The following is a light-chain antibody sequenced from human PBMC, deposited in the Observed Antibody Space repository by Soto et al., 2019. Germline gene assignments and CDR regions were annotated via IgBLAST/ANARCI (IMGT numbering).Light chain of an antibody. Sequence: EIVLTQSPATLSLSPWEGATLSCMASQSVSNYLSWYQQKPGQAPRLLIYDASKRATGIPARFSGSGSGTDFTLTISSLEPEDFAIYYCQQRSNWPLTFGGGTKVDIK. CDR2: DAS. J-gene: IGKJ4*01. CDR3: QQRSNWPLT. V-gene: IGKV3-11*01. CDR1: QSVSNY.